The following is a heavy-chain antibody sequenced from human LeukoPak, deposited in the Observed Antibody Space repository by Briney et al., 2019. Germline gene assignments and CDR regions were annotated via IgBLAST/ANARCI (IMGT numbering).Heavy chain of an antibody. Sequence: GGSLRLSCAASGFTFSSYEMNWVRQAPGKGLEWVSYISSSGSTIYYADSVKGRFTISRDNAKNPLYLQMNSLRAEDTAVYYCARDLLKGLDYWGQGTLVTVSS. CDR1: GFTFSSYE. J-gene: IGHJ4*02. V-gene: IGHV3-48*03. CDR3: ARDLLKGLDY. CDR2: ISSSGSTI.